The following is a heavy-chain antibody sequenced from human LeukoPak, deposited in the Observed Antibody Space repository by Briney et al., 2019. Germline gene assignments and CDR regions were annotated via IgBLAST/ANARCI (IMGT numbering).Heavy chain of an antibody. CDR3: AREFVWFGELLGYMDV. D-gene: IGHD3-10*01. J-gene: IGHJ6*03. Sequence: SETLSLTCAVYGGSFGGYYWSWIRQPPGKGLEWIGEINDSGSSNYIPSLKSRVTISVDRSKNQFSLKLSSVTAADTAVYYCAREFVWFGELLGYMDVWGKGTTVTISS. V-gene: IGHV4-34*01. CDR1: GGSFGGYY. CDR2: INDSGSS.